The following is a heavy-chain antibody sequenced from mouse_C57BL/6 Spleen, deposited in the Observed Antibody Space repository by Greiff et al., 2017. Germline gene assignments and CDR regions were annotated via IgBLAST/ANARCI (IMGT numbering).Heavy chain of an antibody. J-gene: IGHJ1*03. V-gene: IGHV5-4*01. Sequence: EVQVVESGGGLVKPGGSLKLSCAASGFTFSSYAMSWVRQTPEKRLEWVATISDGGSYTYYPDNVKGRFTISRDNAKNNLYLQMSHLKSEDTAMYYCARDWGYGSSYGYFDVWGTGTTVTVSS. CDR1: GFTFSSYA. CDR3: ARDWGYGSSYGYFDV. CDR2: ISDGGSYT. D-gene: IGHD1-1*01.